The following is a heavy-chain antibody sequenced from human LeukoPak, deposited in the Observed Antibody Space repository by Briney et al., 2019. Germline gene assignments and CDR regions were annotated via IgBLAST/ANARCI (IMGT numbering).Heavy chain of an antibody. CDR3: AKNGGGSYQYYSYYYMDV. D-gene: IGHD1-26*01. CDR1: GFTFSRHA. J-gene: IGHJ6*03. Sequence: GGSLRLSCAASGFTFSRHAMTWARQAQGKGLGSVYAISGSGADTYYADSVKGRFTISRDNSKNMLYLQMNSLRAEDTALYYCAKNGGGSYQYYSYYYMDVWGKGTTVTVSS. CDR2: ISGSGADT. V-gene: IGHV3-23*01.